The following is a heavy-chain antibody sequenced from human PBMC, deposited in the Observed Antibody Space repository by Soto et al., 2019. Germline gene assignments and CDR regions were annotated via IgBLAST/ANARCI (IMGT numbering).Heavy chain of an antibody. V-gene: IGHV3-11*01. D-gene: IGHD1-7*01. CDR2: ISKTSSTI. CDR3: ARPNWNSRRGVLNL. CDR1: GYTFGDFY. Sequence: QAQLVESGGDLVKPGGSLRLSCAASGYTFGDFYMTWIRQAPGKGLEWISYISKTSSTIYYADSVKGRFSISRDNAKNSLYLQMNSLRAEDTAVYYCARPNWNSRRGVLNLWGRGTLVIVSS. J-gene: IGHJ1*01.